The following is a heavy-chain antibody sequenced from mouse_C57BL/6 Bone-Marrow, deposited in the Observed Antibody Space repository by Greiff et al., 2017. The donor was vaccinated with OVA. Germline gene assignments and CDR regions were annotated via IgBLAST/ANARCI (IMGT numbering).Heavy chain of an antibody. CDR3: TRTTAQAPYYFDY. J-gene: IGHJ2*01. Sequence: VQLQQSGTVLARPGASVKMSCKTSGYTFTSYWMHWVKQRPGQGLEWIGAIYPGNSDTSYNQKFKGKAKLTAVTSASTAYMELSSLTNEDSAVYYGTRTTAQAPYYFDYWGQGTTLTVSS. V-gene: IGHV1-5*01. D-gene: IGHD3-2*02. CDR2: IYPGNSDT. CDR1: GYTFTSYW.